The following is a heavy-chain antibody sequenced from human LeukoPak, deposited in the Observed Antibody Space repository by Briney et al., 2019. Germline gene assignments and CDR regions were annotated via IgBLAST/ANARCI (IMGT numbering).Heavy chain of an antibody. D-gene: IGHD6-25*01. CDR3: ARAGGVKTAALDLDY. CDR1: GGSFSSSSYY. V-gene: IGHV4-39*07. CDR2: ISYSGST. J-gene: IGHJ4*02. Sequence: SETLSLTCTVSGGSFSSSSYYWGWIRQPPGKGSLEWIGSISYSGSTYYNPSLKSRVTISRDTSKNQFSLKLTSVTTADTAVYYCARAGGVKTAALDLDYWGQGTLVTVSS.